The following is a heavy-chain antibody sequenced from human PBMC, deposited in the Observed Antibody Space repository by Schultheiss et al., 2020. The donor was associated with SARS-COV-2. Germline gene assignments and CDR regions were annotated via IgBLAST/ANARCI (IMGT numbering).Heavy chain of an antibody. CDR1: GYTFTSYG. J-gene: IGHJ6*01. CDR2: INPNSGGT. V-gene: IGHV1-2*02. CDR3: ARVLEGMTTSSYYYYGMDV. Sequence: ASVKVSCKASGYTFTSYGISWVRQAPGQGLEWMGWINPNSGGTNYAQKFQGRDTKTSDTSISTAYMELSRLRTDDTAVYYCARVLEGMTTSSYYYYGMDVWMSGKTGTVS. D-gene: IGHD3-3*01.